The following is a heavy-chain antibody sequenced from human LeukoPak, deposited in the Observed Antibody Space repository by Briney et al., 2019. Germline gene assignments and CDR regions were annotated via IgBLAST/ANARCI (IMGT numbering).Heavy chain of an antibody. CDR2: INPNSGGT. CDR3: ARGHYYYGLHV. J-gene: IGHJ6*02. V-gene: IGHV1-2*02. Sequence: ASVKVSCKASGYTFTDYYVHWERQAPGQGLEWMGWINPNSGGTNCAQEFQGRVTMTGDTSISTAYMELSRLRSDDTAVYYCARGHYYYGLHVWGQGTTVTVFS. CDR1: GYTFTDYY.